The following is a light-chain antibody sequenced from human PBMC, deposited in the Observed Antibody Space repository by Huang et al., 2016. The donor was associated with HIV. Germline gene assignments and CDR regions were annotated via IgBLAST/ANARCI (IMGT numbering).Light chain of an antibody. CDR2: AAS. CDR3: QQYYNTTLS. Sequence: DIQMTQSPSSLSASVGDRVTITCRARRGSSNTLAWYQQQPGKAPKLLLYAASRLQGGVPSRFSGSGSRTDYTLTVSRLQPEDSATYYCQQYYNTTLSFGGGTKVEVK. J-gene: IGKJ4*01. CDR1: RGSSNT. V-gene: IGKV1-NL1*01.